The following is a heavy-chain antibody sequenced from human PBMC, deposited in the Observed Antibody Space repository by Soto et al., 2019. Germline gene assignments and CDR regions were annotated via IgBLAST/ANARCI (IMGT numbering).Heavy chain of an antibody. CDR3: ARDRGVLLWFGELLDSDAFDI. Sequence: GGSLRLSCAASGFTFSSYWMSWVRQAPGKGLEWVANIKQDGSEKYYVDSVKGRFTISRDNAKNSLYLQMNSLRAEDTAVYYCARDRGVLLWFGELLDSDAFDIWGQGTMVTVS. D-gene: IGHD3-10*01. CDR2: IKQDGSEK. J-gene: IGHJ3*02. V-gene: IGHV3-7*01. CDR1: GFTFSSYW.